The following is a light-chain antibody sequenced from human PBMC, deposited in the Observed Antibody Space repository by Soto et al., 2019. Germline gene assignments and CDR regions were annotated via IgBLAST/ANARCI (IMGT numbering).Light chain of an antibody. Sequence: QSVLTQPPSASGTPGLRVTISCSGSSSNIGSNTVNWYHQLPGTAPKLLIYSNNQRPSGVPDRFSGSKSGTSASLAVSGLQSEDEADYYCASWDDSLIGVVFGGGTKLTVL. CDR1: SSNIGSNT. CDR2: SNN. V-gene: IGLV1-44*01. J-gene: IGLJ2*01. CDR3: ASWDDSLIGVV.